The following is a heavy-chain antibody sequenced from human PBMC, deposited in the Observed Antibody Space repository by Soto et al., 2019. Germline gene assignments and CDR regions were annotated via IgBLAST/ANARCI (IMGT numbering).Heavy chain of an antibody. D-gene: IGHD6-19*01. Sequence: GGSLRLSCVASGFSIITHALTWFRQAPGKGLEWVSSFSGRSGDTYYAASVKGRFTISGDSSKNTVILQMNNLRADDTALYYCARDSSAWPNYFDSWGQGIQVTVSS. CDR3: ARDSSAWPNYFDS. CDR2: FSGRSGDT. CDR1: GFSIITHA. J-gene: IGHJ4*02. V-gene: IGHV3-23*01.